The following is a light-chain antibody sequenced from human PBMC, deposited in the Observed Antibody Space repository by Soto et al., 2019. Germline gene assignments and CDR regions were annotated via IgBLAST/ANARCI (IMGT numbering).Light chain of an antibody. J-gene: IGLJ1*01. CDR3: SSYAGSSNV. CDR1: SSDVGGYNY. CDR2: EVN. V-gene: IGLV2-8*01. Sequence: QSALTPPPSASGSPGQSVAISCTGTSSDVGGYNYVSWYQQHPGKAPKLMIYEVNKRPSGVPDRFSGSKSGNTASLTVSVLQAEDEADYYSSSYAGSSNVFGTGTKGTVL.